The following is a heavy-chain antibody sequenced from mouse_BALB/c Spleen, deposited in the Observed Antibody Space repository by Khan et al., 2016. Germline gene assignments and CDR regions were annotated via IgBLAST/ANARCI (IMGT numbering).Heavy chain of an antibody. D-gene: IGHD2-4*01. J-gene: IGHJ3*01. Sequence: QVQLQQPGAELVKPGASVKLSCKASGYTFTSYYMYWVKQRPGQGLEWIGEINPSNGGTNFNEKFKSKATLTVDKSSSTAYMQLSSLTSEDSAVYYCTRAGDYDKTWFAYWGQGTLVTVSA. CDR2: INPSNGGT. CDR1: GYTFTSYY. CDR3: TRAGDYDKTWFAY. V-gene: IGHV1S81*02.